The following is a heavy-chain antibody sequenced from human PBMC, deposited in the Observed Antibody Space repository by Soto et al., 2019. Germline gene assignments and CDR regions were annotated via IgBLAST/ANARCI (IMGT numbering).Heavy chain of an antibody. J-gene: IGHJ4*02. Sequence: GASVKVSCKASGGTFSSYAISWVRQAPGQGLEWMGGIIPIFGTANYAQKFQGRVTITADESTSTAYMELSSLRSEDTAVYYCARDWAESYDSSGYVHYYWGQGTLVTVSS. CDR2: IIPIFGTA. V-gene: IGHV1-69*13. CDR3: ARDWAESYDSSGYVHYY. CDR1: GGTFSSYA. D-gene: IGHD3-22*01.